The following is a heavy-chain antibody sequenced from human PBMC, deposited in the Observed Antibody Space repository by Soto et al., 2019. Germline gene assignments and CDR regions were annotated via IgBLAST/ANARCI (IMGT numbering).Heavy chain of an antibody. J-gene: IGHJ3*02. V-gene: IGHV1-69*12. Sequence: QVQLVQSGAEVKKPGSSVKVSCKASGGTFSSYAISWVRQAPGQGLEWMGGILPIFGTANYAQKFQGRVTITADESTSTAYMELSSLRSEDTAVYYCARDFRKTDYYDSSGYYLDAFDIWGQGTMVTVSS. D-gene: IGHD3-22*01. CDR1: GGTFSSYA. CDR3: ARDFRKTDYYDSSGYYLDAFDI. CDR2: ILPIFGTA.